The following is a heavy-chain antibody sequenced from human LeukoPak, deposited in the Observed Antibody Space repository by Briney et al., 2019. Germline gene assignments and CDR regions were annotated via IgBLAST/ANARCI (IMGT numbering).Heavy chain of an antibody. D-gene: IGHD3-9*01. V-gene: IGHV1-18*04. CDR1: GYTFTSYG. Sequence: GASVKVSCKASGYTFTSYGISWVRQAPGQGLEWMGWISAYNGNTNYAQKLQGRVTMTTDTSTSTAYMELRSLRSDDTAVYYCARDNYDILTGYYVNWFDPWCQGTLVTVSS. CDR2: ISAYNGNT. CDR3: ARDNYDILTGYYVNWFDP. J-gene: IGHJ5*02.